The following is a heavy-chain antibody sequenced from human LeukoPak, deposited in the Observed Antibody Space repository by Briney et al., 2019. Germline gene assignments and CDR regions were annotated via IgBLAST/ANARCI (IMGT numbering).Heavy chain of an antibody. V-gene: IGHV3-23*01. J-gene: IGHJ4*02. Sequence: PGGSLRLSCAASGFTFSSYAMSWVRQAPGKGLEWVSAISGSTGSTYYADSVKGRFTISRDNAKNTLYLQMNSLRAEDTAVYYCARDLSHTFDYWGQGTLATVSS. CDR3: ARDLSHTFDY. CDR1: GFTFSSYA. CDR2: ISGSTGST.